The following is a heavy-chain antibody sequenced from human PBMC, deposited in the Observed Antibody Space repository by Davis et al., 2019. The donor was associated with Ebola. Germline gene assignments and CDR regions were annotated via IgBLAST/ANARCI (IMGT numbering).Heavy chain of an antibody. CDR1: GGSISSNYW. J-gene: IGHJ4*02. V-gene: IGHV4-4*02. CDR3: ARADYTRYFDH. CDR2: VYHSEST. Sequence: MPGGSLRLSCAVSGGSISSNYWWTWVRQPPGKGLEWIGEVYHSESTNYNPSLKSRVTISVDTSNNQFSLSLNSVTAADTAVYYCARADYTRYFDHWGRGTVVTVSP. D-gene: IGHD3-16*01.